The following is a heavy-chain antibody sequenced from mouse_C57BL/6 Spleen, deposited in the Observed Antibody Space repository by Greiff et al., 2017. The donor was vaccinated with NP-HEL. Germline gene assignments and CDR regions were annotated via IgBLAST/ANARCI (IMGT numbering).Heavy chain of an antibody. Sequence: QVQLQQPGAELVKPGASVKLSCKASGYTFTSYWMQWVKQRPGQGLEWIGEIDPSDSYTNYNQKFKGKATLTVDTSSSTAYMQLSSLTSEDSAVYYCARHYYGEYYFDYWGQGTTLTVSS. CDR1: GYTFTSYW. CDR3: ARHYYGEYYFDY. J-gene: IGHJ2*01. CDR2: IDPSDSYT. V-gene: IGHV1-50*01. D-gene: IGHD1-2*01.